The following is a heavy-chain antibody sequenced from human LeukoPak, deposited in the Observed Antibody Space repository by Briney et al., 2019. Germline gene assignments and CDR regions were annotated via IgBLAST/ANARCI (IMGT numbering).Heavy chain of an antibody. Sequence: GGSLRLSCAASGFTFDDYGMSWVRQTPGKGLEWVSGINWNGGSTGYADSVKGRFTISRDNAKNSLYLQMNSLRAEDTAVYYCAKDQSSSPYYFDYWGQGILVTVSS. J-gene: IGHJ4*02. CDR3: AKDQSSSPYYFDY. CDR1: GFTFDDYG. CDR2: INWNGGST. D-gene: IGHD6-6*01. V-gene: IGHV3-20*04.